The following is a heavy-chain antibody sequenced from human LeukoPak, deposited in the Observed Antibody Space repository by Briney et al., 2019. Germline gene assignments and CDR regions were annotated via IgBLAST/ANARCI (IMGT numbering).Heavy chain of an antibody. J-gene: IGHJ4*02. D-gene: IGHD1-26*01. CDR2: INTNTGNP. CDR3: ARDLLGAYY. Sequence: ASVKVSCKASGYTFTHYAINWVRQVPGQGLEWMGWINTNTGNPTYAQGFTGRFVFSLDTSVSTAYLQISSLKAEDTAVYYCARDLLGAYYCGQGTLVTVSS. CDR1: GYTFTHYA. V-gene: IGHV7-4-1*02.